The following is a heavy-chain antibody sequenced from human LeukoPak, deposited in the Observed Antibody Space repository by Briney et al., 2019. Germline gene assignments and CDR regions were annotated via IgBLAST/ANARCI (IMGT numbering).Heavy chain of an antibody. Sequence: GGSLRLSCAASGFTFSNAWMSWVRQAPGKGLEWVGHIKSKSDAGTTDHAAPVKGRFTISRDDSKNTLYLQMNSLKTEDTAVYYCTTRPWGFDYWGQGTLVTVSS. V-gene: IGHV3-15*01. CDR2: IKSKSDAGTT. J-gene: IGHJ4*02. D-gene: IGHD3-16*01. CDR1: GFTFSNAW. CDR3: TTRPWGFDY.